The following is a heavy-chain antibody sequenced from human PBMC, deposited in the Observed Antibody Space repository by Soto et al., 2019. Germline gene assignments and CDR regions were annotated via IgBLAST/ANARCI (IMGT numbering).Heavy chain of an antibody. Sequence: EASVKVSCKASGYTFTSYTMHWVRQAPGQRLEWMGWIDAGNGNTRYSQKFQGRVTITRDTSASTAHMELSSLGSEDTAVNYCARHFSTTTHIIVVISTTSPFDIWGEGTTDTVSS. CDR1: GYTFTSYT. V-gene: IGHV1-3*01. CDR3: ARHFSTTTHIIVVISTTSPFDI. J-gene: IGHJ3*02. CDR2: IDAGNGNT. D-gene: IGHD2-2*01.